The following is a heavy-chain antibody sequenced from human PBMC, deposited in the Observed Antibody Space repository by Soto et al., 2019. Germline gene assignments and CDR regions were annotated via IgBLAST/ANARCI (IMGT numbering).Heavy chain of an antibody. D-gene: IGHD3-22*01. CDR2: INPNSGDT. CDR1: GYTFTGYF. V-gene: IGHV1-2*02. J-gene: IGHJ4*02. Sequence: QVQLVQSEAEVKKPGASVKVSCKASGYTFTGYFVHWVRQAPGQGLEWMGWINPNSGDTNYAQNFQGRVTMTRDTSINTAYMELNRLRSDDTAVYYCARIKTYYDSRGGSAYWGQGALVTVSS. CDR3: ARIKTYYDSRGGSAY.